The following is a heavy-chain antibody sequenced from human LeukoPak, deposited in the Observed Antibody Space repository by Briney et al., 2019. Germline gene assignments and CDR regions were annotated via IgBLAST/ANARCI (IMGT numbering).Heavy chain of an antibody. CDR3: ARGREFFFDSSGYYPFDY. CDR2: MKQDGSEK. J-gene: IGHJ4*02. D-gene: IGHD3-22*01. V-gene: IGHV3-7*04. Sequence: GGSLRLCCAASGFTFRSYWMSWVRQAPGKGLEWVANMKQDGSEKYYVDSVKGRFTISRNNAKNSLYLQMHSLRAEDTAVYYCARGREFFFDSSGYYPFDYWGQGTLVTVSS. CDR1: GFTFRSYW.